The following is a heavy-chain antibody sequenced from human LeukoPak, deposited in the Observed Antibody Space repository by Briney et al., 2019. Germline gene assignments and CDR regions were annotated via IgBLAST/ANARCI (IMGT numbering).Heavy chain of an antibody. D-gene: IGHD3-10*01. CDR3: TYGSGSYYKYAFDI. CDR1: GFTFSSYS. V-gene: IGHV3-21*01. Sequence: PGGSLRLSCAASGFTFSSYSMNWVRQAPGEGLEWVSSISSSSSYIYYADSVKGRFTISRDNAKNSLYLQMNSLRAEDTAVYYCTYGSGSYYKYAFDIWGQGTMVTVSS. J-gene: IGHJ3*02. CDR2: ISSSSSYI.